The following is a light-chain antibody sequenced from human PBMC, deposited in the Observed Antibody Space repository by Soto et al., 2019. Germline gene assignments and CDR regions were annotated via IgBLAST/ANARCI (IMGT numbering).Light chain of an antibody. V-gene: IGKV3-20*01. Sequence: EIVFTQSPDTLSLSPGERDTLSCRASQSISSSFLAWYQQKPGQAPRLLIYGASSRATGIPDRFSGSGSGTDFTLTINRLEPEDIATYYCQQYENLPTFGQGTRLEIK. CDR2: GAS. J-gene: IGKJ5*01. CDR3: QQYENLPT. CDR1: QSISSSF.